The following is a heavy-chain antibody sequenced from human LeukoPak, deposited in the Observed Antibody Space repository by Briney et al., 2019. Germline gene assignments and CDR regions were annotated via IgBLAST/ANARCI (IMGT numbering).Heavy chain of an antibody. V-gene: IGHV1-18*01. CDR3: ARMAYDFLTGYFQPNWFDP. J-gene: IGHJ5*02. D-gene: IGHD3-9*01. CDR2: ISGYNGNT. CDR1: GYTFTKYG. Sequence: ASVKVSCKASGYTFTKYGISWVRQAPGKGLEWMGWISGYNGNTKNVQKFRGRVTMTTDTSTSTAYMELRSLRSDDTAVYFCARMAYDFLTGYFQPNWFDPWGQGTLVTVSS.